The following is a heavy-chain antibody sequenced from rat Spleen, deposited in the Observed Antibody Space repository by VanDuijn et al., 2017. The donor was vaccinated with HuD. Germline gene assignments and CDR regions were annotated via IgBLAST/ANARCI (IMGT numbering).Heavy chain of an antibody. CDR2: IWNIGST. Sequence: QVQLKESGPGLVQPSQTLSLTCTVAGFSLTSHNVHWVRQAPGKGLEWMGVIWNIGSTRYNTAFTSRLGISKDNSKSQVFLDRNSLETEDTPTYYWARDENGYVHLWFTYWGKGTLVTVSS. CDR1: GFSLTSHN. D-gene: IGHD2-3*01. J-gene: IGHJ3*01. V-gene: IGHV2-41*01. CDR3: ARDENGYVHLWFTY.